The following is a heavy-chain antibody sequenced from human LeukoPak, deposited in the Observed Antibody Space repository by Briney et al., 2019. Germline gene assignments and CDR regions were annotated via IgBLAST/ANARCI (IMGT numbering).Heavy chain of an antibody. J-gene: IGHJ4*02. CDR2: IRYDGSNK. Sequence: GGSLRLSCAASGFTFSSYGMRWVRQAPGKGLEWVAFIRYDGSNKYYAGSVKGRFTISRDNSKNTLYLQMNSLRPEDTAVYYCAKDPNRGYSSGWYFDYWGQGTLVTVSS. CDR3: AKDPNRGYSSGWYFDY. D-gene: IGHD6-19*01. CDR1: GFTFSSYG. V-gene: IGHV3-30*02.